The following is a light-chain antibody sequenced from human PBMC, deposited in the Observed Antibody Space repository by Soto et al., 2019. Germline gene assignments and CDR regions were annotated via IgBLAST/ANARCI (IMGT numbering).Light chain of an antibody. V-gene: IGKV3-15*01. Sequence: EIVMTQSPATLSVSPGESATLSCRASQSVNSTLAWYQQKPGQAPRLRIYGASTRATGLPARFSGRGSGTEFPLTISSLQSEDFAVYYCQQYNNWPPLTFGGGTKVEIK. CDR3: QQYNNWPPLT. J-gene: IGKJ4*01. CDR2: GAS. CDR1: QSVNST.